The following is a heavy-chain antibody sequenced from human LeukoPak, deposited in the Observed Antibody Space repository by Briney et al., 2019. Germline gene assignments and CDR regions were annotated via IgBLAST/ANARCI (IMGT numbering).Heavy chain of an antibody. D-gene: IGHD6-13*01. V-gene: IGHV3-11*04. CDR3: AREMQQLIDY. Sequence: GXXXXDYYMSWIRQAPGKGLEWVSYISSSGSTIYYADSVKGRFTISRDNAKNSLYLQMSSLRAEDTAVYYCAREMQQLIDYWGQGTLVTVSS. CDR2: ISSSGSTI. CDR1: GXXXXDYY. J-gene: IGHJ4*02.